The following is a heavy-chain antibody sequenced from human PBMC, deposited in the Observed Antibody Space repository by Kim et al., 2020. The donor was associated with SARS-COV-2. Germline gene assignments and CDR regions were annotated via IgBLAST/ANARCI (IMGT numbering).Heavy chain of an antibody. V-gene: IGHV3-23*01. J-gene: IGHJ3*01. D-gene: IGHD1-1*01. CDR3: ARDARGRLAFDV. Sequence: YDADCVKGRFTISRDNSKHTLDLQMNSLRAEDTAVYSCARDARGRLAFDVWGQGTVVAVSS.